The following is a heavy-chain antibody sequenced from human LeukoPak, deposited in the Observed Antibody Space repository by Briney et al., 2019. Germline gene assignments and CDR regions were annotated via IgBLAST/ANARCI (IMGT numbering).Heavy chain of an antibody. CDR3: AIPTTAYYYYGKDV. V-gene: IGHV3-23*01. D-gene: IGHD4-11*01. J-gene: IGHJ6*02. CDR1: GFTFSSYA. Sequence: GGSLRLSCAASGFTFSSYAMSWVRQAPVKALEWVSAISGSGGSTYYADSVKGRFTISRDNSKNTLYLQMNSLRAEDTAVYYCAIPTTAYYYYGKDVWGQGTTVTVSS. CDR2: ISGSGGST.